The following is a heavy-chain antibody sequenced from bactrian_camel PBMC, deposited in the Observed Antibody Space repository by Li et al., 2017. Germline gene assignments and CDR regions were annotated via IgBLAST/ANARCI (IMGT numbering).Heavy chain of an antibody. CDR2: IDTDGIT. Sequence: VQLVESGGGSVQAGGSLGLSCAASGSTYSVNCMGWFRLAPGKEREGVAIIDTDGITFYADSVAGRFTISQDNSKNTLSLQMNDLKPEDTAMYYCATKGSYYSDYAVGYWGQGTQVTVS. V-gene: IGHV3S53*01. D-gene: IGHD4*01. CDR1: GSTYSVNC. CDR3: ATKGSYYSDYAVGY. J-gene: IGHJ6*01.